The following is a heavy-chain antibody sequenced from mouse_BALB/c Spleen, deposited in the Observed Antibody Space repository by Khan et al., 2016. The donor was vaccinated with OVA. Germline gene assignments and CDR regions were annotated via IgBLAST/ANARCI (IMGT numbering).Heavy chain of an antibody. J-gene: IGHJ1*01. Sequence: QVQLKESGPGLVAPSQSLSITCPISGFSLTSYGVHWVRQPPGKGLEWLVVIWSDGHTTYNSALKSRLSISKDNSKSQVFLKMNSLQTDDTAMYYCARHGYYGNYGPYFDVWGAGTTVTVSS. CDR3: ARHGYYGNYGPYFDV. CDR1: GFSLTSYG. D-gene: IGHD2-1*01. CDR2: IWSDGHT. V-gene: IGHV2-6-1*01.